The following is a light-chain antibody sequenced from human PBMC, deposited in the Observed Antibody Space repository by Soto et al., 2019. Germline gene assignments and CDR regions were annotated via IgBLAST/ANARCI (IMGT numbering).Light chain of an antibody. CDR3: QVYGILPWT. J-gene: IGKJ1*01. CDR1: QSVSTNQ. V-gene: IGKV3-20*01. CDR2: SAT. Sequence: ELVLTQSPGTLSVSPGETATLSCRASQSVSTNQLAWYQYKRGQAPRLVFHSATSRANAFPSRFSASRSGTDFTLTISGLQPEDFALYYCQVYGILPWTFGQGTKVDIK.